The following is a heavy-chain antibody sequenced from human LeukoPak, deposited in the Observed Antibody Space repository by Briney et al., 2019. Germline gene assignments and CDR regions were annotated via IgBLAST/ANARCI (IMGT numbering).Heavy chain of an antibody. CDR3: AKDLSYGSPWFDH. D-gene: IGHD3-10*01. CDR1: GFTFSSHG. V-gene: IGHV3-33*06. J-gene: IGHJ5*02. Sequence: GGSLRLSCAPSGFTFSSHGMHWVRQAPGKGLEWVADIWYDGSKTYYADSVKGRFTISRDYSKNTLYLQMNNLRAEDTAVYYCAKDLSYGSPWFDHWGQGTLVTVSS. CDR2: IWYDGSKT.